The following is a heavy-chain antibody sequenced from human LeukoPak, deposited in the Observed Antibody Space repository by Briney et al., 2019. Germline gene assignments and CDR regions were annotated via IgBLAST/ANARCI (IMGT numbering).Heavy chain of an antibody. CDR3: AREGTPRTIVISPVWFDP. CDR2: INPNSGGT. V-gene: IGHV1-2*02. D-gene: IGHD1-14*01. Sequence: ASVTVSCKASGYTFTGYYMHWVRQAPGQGLEWMGWINPNSGGTNYAQKFQGRVTMTRDTSISTAYMELSRLRSDDTAVYYCAREGTPRTIVISPVWFDPWGQGTLVTVSS. J-gene: IGHJ5*02. CDR1: GYTFTGYY.